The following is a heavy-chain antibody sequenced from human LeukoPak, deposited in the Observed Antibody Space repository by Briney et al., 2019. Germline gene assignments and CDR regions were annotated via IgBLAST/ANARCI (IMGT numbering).Heavy chain of an antibody. CDR1: GFTFSIYA. CDR2: FSYDGSTQ. CDR3: AKAKDGFSSYDSLFDY. Sequence: GGSLRLFCAGSGFTFSIYAMQWVREATGRGVEGVALFSYDGSTQRYADSVKGRFTISSDNSKNSLYLQMNSLRTEDTAVYYGAKAKDGFSSYDSLFDYWGQGTLVTVSS. D-gene: IGHD5-12*01. J-gene: IGHJ4*02. V-gene: IGHV3-30-3*01.